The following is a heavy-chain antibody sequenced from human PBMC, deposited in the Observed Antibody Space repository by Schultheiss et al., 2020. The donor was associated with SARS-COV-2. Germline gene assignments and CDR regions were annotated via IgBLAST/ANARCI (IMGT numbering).Heavy chain of an antibody. Sequence: SETLSLTCAVYGGSFSGYYWSWIRQPPGKGLEWIGSIYYSGSTYYNPSLKSRVTISVDTSKNQFSLKLSSVTAADTAVYYCARQGLYHDILTYYFDYWGQGTLVTVSS. CDR3: ARQGLYHDILTYYFDY. D-gene: IGHD3-9*01. CDR1: GGSFSGYY. J-gene: IGHJ4*02. CDR2: IYYSGST. V-gene: IGHV4-34*01.